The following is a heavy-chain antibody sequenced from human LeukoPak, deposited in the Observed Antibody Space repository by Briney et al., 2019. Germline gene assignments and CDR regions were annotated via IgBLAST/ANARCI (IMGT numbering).Heavy chain of an antibody. V-gene: IGHV3-74*01. CDR2: INPDGSTI. Sequence: GGSLRLSCAASGFTFIKYWVHWVRQAPGKGLVWGTRINPDGSTINYAHSVKGRFTISRDNSKNKLYLQMNSLRAEDTAVYYCARVGGDQVGYWGQGTLVTVSS. J-gene: IGHJ4*02. CDR3: ARVGGDQVGY. D-gene: IGHD4-17*01. CDR1: GFTFIKYW.